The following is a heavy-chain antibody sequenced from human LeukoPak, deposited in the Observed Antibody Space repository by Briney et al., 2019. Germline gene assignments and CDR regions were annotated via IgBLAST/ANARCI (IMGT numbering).Heavy chain of an antibody. CDR1: GGSISSGSYY. D-gene: IGHD1-26*01. Sequence: SETLSLTCTVSGGSISSGSYYWSWIRQPPGKGLEWIGYIYHSGNTYYNPSLKSRVTISVDRSKNQFSLKLSSVTAADTAVYYCARDETIGVGATDYWGQGTLVTVSS. CDR2: IYHSGNT. CDR3: ARDETIGVGATDY. J-gene: IGHJ4*02. V-gene: IGHV4-30-2*01.